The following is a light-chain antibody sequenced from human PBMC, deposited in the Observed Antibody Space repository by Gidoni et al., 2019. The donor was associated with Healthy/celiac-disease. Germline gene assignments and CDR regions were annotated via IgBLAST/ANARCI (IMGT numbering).Light chain of an antibody. V-gene: IGKV3-11*01. CDR2: YAS. Sequence: EIVLTQSPATLSLSPGERTTLSCSASQSVSSYLAWYQQKPGQAPRLLIYYASNRATGIPARFSGSGSGTDFILTISSLEPEDFAVYYCQQRSNWPLTFGGGTKVEIK. CDR1: QSVSSY. CDR3: QQRSNWPLT. J-gene: IGKJ4*01.